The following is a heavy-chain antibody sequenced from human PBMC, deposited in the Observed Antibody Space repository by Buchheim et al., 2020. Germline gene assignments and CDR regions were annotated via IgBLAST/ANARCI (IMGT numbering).Heavy chain of an antibody. CDR2: IWYDGSNK. CDR3: ASGTTYGSGSYYNADGDWDY. CDR1: GFTFSSYG. J-gene: IGHJ4*02. V-gene: IGHV3-33*01. Sequence: QVQLVESGGGVVQPGRSLRLSCAASGFTFSSYGMHWVRQAPGKGLEWVAVIWYDGSNKYYADSVKGRFTISRDNSKNTLYLQMNSLRAEDTAVYYCASGTTYGSGSYYNADGDWDYWGQGTL. D-gene: IGHD3-10*01.